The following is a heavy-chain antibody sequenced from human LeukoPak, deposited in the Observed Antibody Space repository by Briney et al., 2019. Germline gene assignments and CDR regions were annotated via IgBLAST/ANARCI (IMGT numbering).Heavy chain of an antibody. CDR1: GGSFSGYY. CDR2: INHSGST. V-gene: IGHV4-34*01. CDR3: ARFERFLEWLPNAFDI. Sequence: SETLSLTCVVYGGSFSGYYWSWIRQPPGKGLEWIGEINHSGSTNYNPSLKSRVTISVDTSKNQFSLKLSSVTAADTAVYYCARFERFLEWLPNAFDIWGQGTMVTVSS. D-gene: IGHD3-3*01. J-gene: IGHJ3*02.